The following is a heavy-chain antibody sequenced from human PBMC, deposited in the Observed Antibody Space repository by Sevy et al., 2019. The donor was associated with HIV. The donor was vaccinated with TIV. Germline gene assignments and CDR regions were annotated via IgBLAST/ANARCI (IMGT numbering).Heavy chain of an antibody. D-gene: IGHD3-22*01. Sequence: GESLKISCAASGFTFSSYTMSWVRQAPGKGLEWVSAIRGSGGSTYYAGSAQGRFTISRDNSKNTLYLQMDSRRAEDTAVYYCAKDRYYDSSGFYVWDYWGQGTLVTVSS. CDR2: IRGSGGST. V-gene: IGHV3-23*01. CDR1: GFTFSSYT. J-gene: IGHJ4*02. CDR3: AKDRYYDSSGFYVWDY.